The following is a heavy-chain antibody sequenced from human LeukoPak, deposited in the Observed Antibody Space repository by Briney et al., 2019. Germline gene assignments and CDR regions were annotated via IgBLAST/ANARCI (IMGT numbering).Heavy chain of an antibody. CDR3: ATPARGGSALP. CDR2: IQHDGSEQ. CDR1: GFSFSCYW. J-gene: IGHJ5*02. Sequence: PGGSLRLSCAASGFSFSCYWMSWVRQAPGKGLEWVANIQHDGSEQYYVDSVKGRFTISRDNTKKSLFLQINSLRAEDTAVYYCATPARGGSALPWGQGTLVTVSS. D-gene: IGHD6-19*01. V-gene: IGHV3-7*01.